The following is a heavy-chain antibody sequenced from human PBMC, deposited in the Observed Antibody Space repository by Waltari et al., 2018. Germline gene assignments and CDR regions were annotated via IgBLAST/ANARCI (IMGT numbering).Heavy chain of an antibody. V-gene: IGHV5-51*01. CDR3: ASSRAPMVQGVMDAFDI. D-gene: IGHD3-10*01. Sequence: EVQLVQSGAEVKKPGESLKISCKGSGYSFTSYWIGWVRPMPGKGLEWMGIIYPGDSDTRYSPSFQGQVTISADKSISTAYLQWSSLKASDTAMYYCASSRAPMVQGVMDAFDIWGQGTMVTVSS. CDR2: IYPGDSDT. CDR1: GYSFTSYW. J-gene: IGHJ3*02.